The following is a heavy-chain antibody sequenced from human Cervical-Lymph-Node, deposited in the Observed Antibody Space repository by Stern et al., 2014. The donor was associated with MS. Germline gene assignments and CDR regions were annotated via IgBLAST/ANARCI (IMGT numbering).Heavy chain of an antibody. V-gene: IGHV3-21*01. CDR3: ARGLDVVIRYGSLAF. CDR2: ISGSSSYI. D-gene: IGHD2/OR15-2a*01. Sequence: EVQLLESGGGLVKPGGSLRLSCAASGFTFETYSMSWVRQAPGKGLEWVSSISGSSSYIYHTDSVKGRFTISRDNAKNSLYLQMNSLRAEDTAMYYCARGLDVVIRYGSLAFWGQGILVTVSS. CDR1: GFTFETYS. J-gene: IGHJ4*02.